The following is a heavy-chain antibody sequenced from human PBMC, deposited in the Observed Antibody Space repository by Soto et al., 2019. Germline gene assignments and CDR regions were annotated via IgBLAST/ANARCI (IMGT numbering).Heavy chain of an antibody. CDR1: GFSLSTSGVG. J-gene: IGHJ1*01. CDR2: IYWNDDK. Sequence: SGPTLVNPTQTLTLTCTFSGFSLSTSGVGVGWTRQPPGRALEWLALIYWNDDKRYSPSLKSRLTITKDTSKNQVVLTMTNMDPVDTATYYCAHSQYYYDSSGYRAFQHWGQGTLVTVSS. CDR3: AHSQYYYDSSGYRAFQH. V-gene: IGHV2-5*01. D-gene: IGHD3-22*01.